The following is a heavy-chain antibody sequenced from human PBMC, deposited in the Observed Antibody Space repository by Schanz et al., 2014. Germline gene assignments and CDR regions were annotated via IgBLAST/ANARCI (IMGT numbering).Heavy chain of an antibody. CDR2: LNPSGGST. CDR3: ASAAVCVGRYHYYMDV. Sequence: QVQLVQSGGEVKKPGASATVSCKASGYTFTNHGISWVRQAPGQGLEWMGILNPSGGSTSHAQKFQGRLTMTRHTSISTGYSELSSLRSDYAGVYCCASAAVCVGRYHYYMDVWGKGTTV. J-gene: IGHJ6*03. D-gene: IGHD3-9*01. V-gene: IGHV1-46*01. CDR1: GYTFTNHG.